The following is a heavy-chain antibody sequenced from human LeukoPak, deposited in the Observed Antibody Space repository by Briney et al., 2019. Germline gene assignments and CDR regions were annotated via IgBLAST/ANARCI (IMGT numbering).Heavy chain of an antibody. Sequence: GGSLGLSCATSGFAFNSYAMTWVRQAPEKGLEWVAVTSYDGRYKYHADSVKGRFTISRDNSKNMLYLQMNSLRAEDTAMYYCARDLDAGAPTHNWFDPWGQGTLVTVSS. J-gene: IGHJ5*02. V-gene: IGHV3-30*19. CDR1: GFAFNSYA. D-gene: IGHD1-26*01. CDR3: ARDLDAGAPTHNWFDP. CDR2: TSYDGRYK.